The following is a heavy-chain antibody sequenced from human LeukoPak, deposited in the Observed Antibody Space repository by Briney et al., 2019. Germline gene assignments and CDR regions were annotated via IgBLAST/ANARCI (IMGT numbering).Heavy chain of an antibody. CDR1: GFTFSSYS. D-gene: IGHD4-11*01. J-gene: IGHJ4*02. CDR3: ARDFVMPQRPPTTVTTLYYFDY. V-gene: IGHV3-48*01. Sequence: GGSLRLSCAASGFTFSSYSMNWVRQAPGKGLEWVSYISSSSSTIYYADSVKGRFTISRDNAKNSLYLQMNSLRAEDTAVYYCARDFVMPQRPPTTVTTLYYFDYWGQGTLVTVSS. CDR2: ISSSSSTI.